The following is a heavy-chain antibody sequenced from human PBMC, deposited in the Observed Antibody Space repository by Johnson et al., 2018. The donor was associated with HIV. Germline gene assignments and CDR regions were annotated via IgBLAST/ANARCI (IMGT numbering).Heavy chain of an antibody. Sequence: VQLVESGGGVVRPGGSLRLSCAASGFTFDDYGMSWVRQAPGKGLEWVPGINWNGGSPGSADPVKGGLTIPSDNAKNPLYLQRNSLRAEYTALYYCAKGWFGPGAFDIWGQGTMVTVSS. CDR2: INWNGGSP. V-gene: IGHV3-20*04. D-gene: IGHD2-15*01. CDR3: AKGWFGPGAFDI. J-gene: IGHJ3*02. CDR1: GFTFDDYG.